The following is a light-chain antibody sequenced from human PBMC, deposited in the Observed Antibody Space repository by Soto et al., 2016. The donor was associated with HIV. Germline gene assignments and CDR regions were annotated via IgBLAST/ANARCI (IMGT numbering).Light chain of an antibody. Sequence: SYELTQPPSVSVAPGKTARITCGGNNIGRKSVHWYQQKPGQAPVLVVYDDRARPSGIPDRFSGSHSGDTATLTISRVEVGDEADYYCQVWDSRSDGLFGGGTRLTVL. CDR3: QVWDSRSDGL. V-gene: IGLV3-21*03. CDR2: DDR. J-gene: IGLJ2*01. CDR1: NIGRKS.